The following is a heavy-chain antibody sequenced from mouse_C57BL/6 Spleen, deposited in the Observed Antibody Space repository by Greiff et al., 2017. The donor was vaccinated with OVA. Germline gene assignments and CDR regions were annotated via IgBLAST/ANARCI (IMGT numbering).Heavy chain of an antibody. CDR1: GYTFTSYW. V-gene: IGHV1-50*01. J-gene: IGHJ4*01. CDR3: ARKGYYYGSSPYAMDY. D-gene: IGHD1-1*01. Sequence: QVQLQQPGAELVKPGASVKLSCKASGYTFTSYWMQWVKQRPGQGLEWIGEIDPSDSYTNYNQKFKGKATLTVDTSSSTAYMQLSSLISEDSAVYYCARKGYYYGSSPYAMDYWGQGTSVTVSS. CDR2: IDPSDSYT.